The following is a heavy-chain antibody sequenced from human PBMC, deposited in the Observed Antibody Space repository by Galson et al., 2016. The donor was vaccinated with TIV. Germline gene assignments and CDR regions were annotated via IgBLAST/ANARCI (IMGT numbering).Heavy chain of an antibody. CDR3: ARSPHSAYGTFSDY. J-gene: IGHJ4*02. Sequence: SVKVSCKASGGTFSSYDLSWVRQAPGQGLEWMGRIIPILGMTNYAQRFQGRVTITADRSATTAYMELNSLRSEDTAVYYCARSPHSAYGTFSDYWGQGTLVTVSS. CDR1: GGTFSSYD. D-gene: IGHD5-12*01. V-gene: IGHV1-69*04. CDR2: IIPILGMT.